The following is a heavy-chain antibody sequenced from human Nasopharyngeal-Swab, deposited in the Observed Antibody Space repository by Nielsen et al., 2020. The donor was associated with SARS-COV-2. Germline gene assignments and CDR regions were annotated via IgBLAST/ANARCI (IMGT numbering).Heavy chain of an antibody. CDR2: IYYSGST. D-gene: IGHD3-16*02. Sequence: SETLSLTCTVSGGSVSSGSYYWSWIRQPPGKGLEWIGYIYYSGSTNYNPSLKSRVTISVDTSKNQFSLKLSSVTAADAAVYYCARLYDYVWGSYRSVRGPQGNFDCWGQGTLVTVSS. CDR1: GGSVSSGSYY. J-gene: IGHJ4*02. CDR3: ARLYDYVWGSYRSVRGPQGNFDC. V-gene: IGHV4-61*01.